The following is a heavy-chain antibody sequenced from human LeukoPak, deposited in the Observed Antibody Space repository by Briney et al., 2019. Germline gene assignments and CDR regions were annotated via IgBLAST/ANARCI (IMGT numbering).Heavy chain of an antibody. D-gene: IGHD2/OR15-2a*01. CDR1: GYIFTGYY. J-gene: IGHJ5*02. Sequence: ASVKVSCKASGYIFTGYYIYWVRQAPGQGLEWMGWINPNSGDTNYAQKFQGRVTMTRDTSISTAYMELSRLRSDDTAVYYCAGGEYCSWFDPWGQGTLLTVSS. CDR2: INPNSGDT. V-gene: IGHV1-2*02. CDR3: AGGEYCSWFDP.